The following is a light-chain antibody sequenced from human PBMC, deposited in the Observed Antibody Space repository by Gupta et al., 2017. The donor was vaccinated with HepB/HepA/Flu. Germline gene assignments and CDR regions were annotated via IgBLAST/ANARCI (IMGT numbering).Light chain of an antibody. J-gene: IGLJ3*02. V-gene: IGLV5-45*02. CDR2: YKSDSDK. Sequence: QAVLPQPSSLSASPGASASLPCTLRSGGHVGTYRIYWYQQKPGSPPQYLLKYKSDSDKQQGSGVPSRFSGSKDASANAGILLISGLQSEDEADYYCMIWHSSAWVFGGGTKLTVL. CDR3: MIWHSSAWV. CDR1: SGGHVGTYR.